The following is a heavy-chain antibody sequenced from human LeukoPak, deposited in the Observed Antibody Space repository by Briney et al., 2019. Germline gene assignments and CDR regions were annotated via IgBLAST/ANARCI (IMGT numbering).Heavy chain of an antibody. CDR2: INHSGST. Sequence: SETLSLTCAVYGGSFSGYYWSWIRQPPGKGLEWIGEINHSGSTNYNPSLKSRVTISVDTSKNQFSLKLSSVTAADTAVYYCASFYQAYYFDYWGQGTLVTVS. D-gene: IGHD2-21*01. V-gene: IGHV4-34*01. CDR3: ASFYQAYYFDY. J-gene: IGHJ4*02. CDR1: GGSFSGYY.